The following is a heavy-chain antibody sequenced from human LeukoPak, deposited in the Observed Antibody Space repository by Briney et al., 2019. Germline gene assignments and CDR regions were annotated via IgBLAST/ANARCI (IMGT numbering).Heavy chain of an antibody. CDR3: ARGRIAVAAGPVWFDP. CDR2: INHSGST. CDR1: GGSFSGYY. J-gene: IGHJ5*02. Sequence: SETLSLTCAVYGGSFSGYYWSWIRQPPGKGLEWIGEINHSGSTNYNPSLTSRVTISVDTSKNQFSLKLSSVTAADTAVYYCARGRIAVAAGPVWFDPWGQGTLVTVSS. V-gene: IGHV4-34*01. D-gene: IGHD6-19*01.